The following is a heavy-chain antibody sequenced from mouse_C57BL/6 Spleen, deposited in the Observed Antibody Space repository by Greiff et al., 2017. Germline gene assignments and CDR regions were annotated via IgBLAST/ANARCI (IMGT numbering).Heavy chain of an antibody. J-gene: IGHJ4*01. CDR1: GYTFTSYW. CDR3: AIYSNYLYYAMDY. V-gene: IGHV1-52*01. D-gene: IGHD2-5*01. CDR2: IDPSDSET. Sequence: VQLQQPGAELVRPGSSVKLSCKASGYTFTSYWMHWVKQRPIQGLEWIGNIDPSDSETHYNQKFKDKATLTVDKSSSTAYMQLSSLTSEDSAVYYCAIYSNYLYYAMDYWGQGTSVTVSS.